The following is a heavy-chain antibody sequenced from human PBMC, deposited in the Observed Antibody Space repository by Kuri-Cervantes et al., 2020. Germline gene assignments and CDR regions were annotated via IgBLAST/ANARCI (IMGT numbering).Heavy chain of an antibody. Sequence: ASVKVSCKASGYIFSDYGISWVRQAPGQGLQWMGWIGGYSTNTQYAEKLQGRVTMTTDTSTNTAYMELRGLRSDDTAVYYCARGGVGATIYYYYMDVWGKGTTVTVSS. CDR2: IGGYSTNT. J-gene: IGHJ6*03. D-gene: IGHD1-26*01. CDR1: GYIFSDYG. CDR3: ARGGVGATIYYYYMDV. V-gene: IGHV1-18*01.